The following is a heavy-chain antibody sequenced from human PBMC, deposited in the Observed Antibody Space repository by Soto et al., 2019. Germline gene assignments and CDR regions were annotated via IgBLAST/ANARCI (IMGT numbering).Heavy chain of an antibody. Sequence: LSLTCTVSGGSISSYYWSWIPQPPGKGLEWIGYIYYSGSTNYNPSLKSRVTISVDTSKNQFSLKLSSVTAADTAVYYCARGSGSDYYYYGMDVWGQGTTVTVSS. CDR1: GGSISSYY. D-gene: IGHD3-10*01. J-gene: IGHJ6*02. V-gene: IGHV4-59*01. CDR3: ARGSGSDYYYYGMDV. CDR2: IYYSGST.